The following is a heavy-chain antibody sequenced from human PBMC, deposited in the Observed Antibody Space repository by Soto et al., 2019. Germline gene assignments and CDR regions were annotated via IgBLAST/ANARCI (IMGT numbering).Heavy chain of an antibody. Sequence: PPENLCVTFSVSGGSMHIGSLSWNWIRQSAGKGLEWIGFVYYSGTTYYNPALSSRVTISVDRDKSQFSLQLRSVTAADTAVYFCARGLFGYDDGTYPSTDYRFDPRSKCTLVT. CDR2: VYYSGTT. CDR3: ARGLFGYDDGTYPSTDYRFDP. V-gene: IGHV4-30-2*06. D-gene: IGHD3-22*01. CDR1: GGSMHIGSLS. J-gene: IGHJ5*02.